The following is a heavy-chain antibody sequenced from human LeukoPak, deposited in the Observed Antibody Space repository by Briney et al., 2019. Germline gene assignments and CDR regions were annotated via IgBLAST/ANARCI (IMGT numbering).Heavy chain of an antibody. CDR3: ARLCPIYGDYEGWFDP. CDR1: GYSFTSYW. V-gene: IGHV5-10-1*01. Sequence: GESLKISCKGSGYSFTSYWISWVRQMPGKGLEWMGRIDPSDSYTNYSPSFQGHVTISADKSISTAYLQWSSLKASDTAMYYCARLCPIYGDYEGWFDPWGQGTLVTVSS. D-gene: IGHD4-17*01. J-gene: IGHJ5*02. CDR2: IDPSDSYT.